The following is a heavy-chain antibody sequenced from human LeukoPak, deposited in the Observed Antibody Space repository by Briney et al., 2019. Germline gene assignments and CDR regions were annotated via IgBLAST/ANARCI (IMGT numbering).Heavy chain of an antibody. CDR3: ARDPTPVYNWNPGVVYGMDV. CDR2: IWYDGSNK. Sequence: GRSLRLSCAASGFTFSSYGMHWVRQAPGKGLEWVAVIWYDGSNKYYADSVKGRFTIARYNSKNTLYLQMNSPRAEDTAVYYCARDPTPVYNWNPGVVYGMDVWGQGTTVTVSS. V-gene: IGHV3-33*01. CDR1: GFTFSSYG. D-gene: IGHD1-20*01. J-gene: IGHJ6*02.